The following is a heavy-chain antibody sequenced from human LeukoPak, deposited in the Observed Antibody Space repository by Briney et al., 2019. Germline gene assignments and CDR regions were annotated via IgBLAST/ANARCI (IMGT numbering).Heavy chain of an antibody. Sequence: GGSLRLSCAASGFTFSSYEMNWVRQAPGKGLEWVSYISSSGSTIYYADSVKSRFTISRDTAKNSLFLQMNSLRAEDTAVYYCAREHYYDSSGYSALIDAFDIWGQGTMVTVSS. CDR1: GFTFSSYE. D-gene: IGHD3-22*01. J-gene: IGHJ3*02. CDR3: AREHYYDSSGYSALIDAFDI. CDR2: ISSSGSTI. V-gene: IGHV3-48*03.